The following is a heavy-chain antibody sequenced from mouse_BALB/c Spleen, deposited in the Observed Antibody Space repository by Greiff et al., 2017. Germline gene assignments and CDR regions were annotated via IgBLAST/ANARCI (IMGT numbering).Heavy chain of an antibody. Sequence: EVQLVESGGGLVQPGGSRKLSCAASGFTFSSFGMHWVRQPPEKGLEWVAYISSGSSTIYYADTVKGRFTISRDNPKNTLFLHMTSLRSEDTAMYYCARRTLTDAMDYWGQGTSVTVSS. J-gene: IGHJ4*01. D-gene: IGHD1-2*01. V-gene: IGHV5-17*02. CDR2: ISSGSSTI. CDR1: GFTFSSFG. CDR3: ARRTLTDAMDY.